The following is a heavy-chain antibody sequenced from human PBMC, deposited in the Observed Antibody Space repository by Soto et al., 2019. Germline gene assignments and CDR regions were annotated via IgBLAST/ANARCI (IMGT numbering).Heavy chain of an antibody. CDR3: AREVRANLVDFCDYEWFDP. CDR1: GFTFSRHG. J-gene: IGHJ5*02. V-gene: IGHV3-30*03. D-gene: IGHD4-17*01. CDR2: ISYDGGKT. Sequence: QAQLVESGGGVVQPGSSLRLSCAASGFTFSRHGIHWVRQSPGKGLEWVSFISYDGGKTDYVDSVRGRFTISRDNSNNILYLQMRSLRDVDTAVYFCAREVRANLVDFCDYEWFDPWGQGTLVTVSS.